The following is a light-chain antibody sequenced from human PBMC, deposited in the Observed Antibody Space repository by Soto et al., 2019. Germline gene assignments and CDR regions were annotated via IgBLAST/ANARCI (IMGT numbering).Light chain of an antibody. CDR3: SSYTSSGTPYV. Sequence: QSALTQPASVSGSPGQSITISCTGTSSDVGGYNYVSWYQQHPGKAPKLMISEVSNRPSGVSNRFSGSKSGNTASLTISGLQAEDEADYYCSSYTSSGTPYVFGTGTKLTVL. CDR1: SSDVGGYNY. J-gene: IGLJ1*01. V-gene: IGLV2-14*01. CDR2: EVS.